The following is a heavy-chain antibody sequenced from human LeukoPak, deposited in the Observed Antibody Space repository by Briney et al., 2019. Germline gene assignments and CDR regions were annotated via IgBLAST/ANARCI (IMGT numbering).Heavy chain of an antibody. V-gene: IGHV3-23*01. Sequence: GGSLRLSCAASGFTFSSDAMSWVRQAPGKGLEWVSAISGSGGSTYYADSVKGRFTISRDNSKNTLYLQMNSLRAEDTAVYYCAMQWLILGAIDYWGQGTLVTVSP. D-gene: IGHD6-19*01. CDR3: AMQWLILGAIDY. J-gene: IGHJ4*02. CDR2: ISGSGGST. CDR1: GFTFSSDA.